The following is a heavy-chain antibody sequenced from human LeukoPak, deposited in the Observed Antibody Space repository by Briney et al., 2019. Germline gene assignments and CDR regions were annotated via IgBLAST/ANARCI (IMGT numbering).Heavy chain of an antibody. CDR1: GFTFSSYW. D-gene: IGHD6-13*01. J-gene: IGHJ4*02. Sequence: PGGSLRLSCAASGFTFSSYWMSWVRQAPGKGLEWVANIKQDGSEKYYVDSVKGRFTISRDNAKNSLYLQMNSLRAEDTAVYYCARDLIAAAGTVFNYWGQETLVTVSS. V-gene: IGHV3-7*01. CDR2: IKQDGSEK. CDR3: ARDLIAAAGTVFNY.